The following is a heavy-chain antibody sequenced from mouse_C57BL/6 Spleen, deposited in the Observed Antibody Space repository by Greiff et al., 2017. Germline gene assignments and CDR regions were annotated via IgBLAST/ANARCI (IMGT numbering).Heavy chain of an antibody. Sequence: QVQLQQPGAELVRPGSSVKLSCKASGYTFTSYWMHWVKQRPIQGLEWIGNIDPSDSETHYNQKFKDKATLTVDKSSSLAYMQLSSLTSEDSAVYYCESSYGYWYFEGWGTGTTVTVSS. CDR3: ESSYGYWYFEG. CDR2: IDPSDSET. CDR1: GYTFTSYW. J-gene: IGHJ1*03. D-gene: IGHD1-1*01. V-gene: IGHV1-52*01.